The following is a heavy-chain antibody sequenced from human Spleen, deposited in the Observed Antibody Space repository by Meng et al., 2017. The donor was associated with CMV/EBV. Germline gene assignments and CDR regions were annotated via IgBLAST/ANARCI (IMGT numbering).Heavy chain of an antibody. D-gene: IGHD3-3*01. V-gene: IGHV1-18*01. Sequence: ASVKVSCKASGYTFTSYGITWVRQAPGQGLEWMGWISAYNGNTNYAQKLQGRVTMTTDTSTSTAYMELRSLRSDDTAVYYCAGVIRLWSGFRYYYGMDVWGQGTTVTVSS. J-gene: IGHJ6*02. CDR1: GYTFTSYG. CDR3: AGVIRLWSGFRYYYGMDV. CDR2: ISAYNGNT.